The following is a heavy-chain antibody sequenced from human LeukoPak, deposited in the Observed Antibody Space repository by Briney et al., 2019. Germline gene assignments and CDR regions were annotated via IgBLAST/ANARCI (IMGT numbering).Heavy chain of an antibody. CDR3: AKSPHGWYRNYYYYMDV. Sequence: GGSLRLSCAASGFTFSSYGMHWVRQAPGKGLEWVAFIRYDGSNKYYADSVKGRFTISRDNSKNTLYLQMNSLRAEDTAVYYCAKSPHGWYRNYYYYMDVWGKGTTVTVSS. J-gene: IGHJ6*03. D-gene: IGHD6-19*01. CDR2: IRYDGSNK. CDR1: GFTFSSYG. V-gene: IGHV3-30*02.